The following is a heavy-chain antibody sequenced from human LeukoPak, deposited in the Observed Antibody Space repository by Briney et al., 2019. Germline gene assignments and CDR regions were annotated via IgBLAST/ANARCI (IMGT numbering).Heavy chain of an antibody. V-gene: IGHV1-8*01. CDR3: ARRGYSYNYDYYYYMDV. CDR1: GYTFTSYD. D-gene: IGHD5-18*01. CDR2: MNPNSGNT. J-gene: IGHJ6*03. Sequence: ASVKVSCKASGYTFTSYDINWVRQATGQGLEWMGRMNPNSGNTDYAEKFQGRVTMTRNTSISTAYMELSSLRSEDTAVYYCARRGYSYNYDYYYYMDVWGKGTTVTVSS.